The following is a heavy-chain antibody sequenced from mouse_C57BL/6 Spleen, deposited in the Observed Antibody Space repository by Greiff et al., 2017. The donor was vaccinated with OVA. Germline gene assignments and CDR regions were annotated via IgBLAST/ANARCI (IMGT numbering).Heavy chain of an antibody. D-gene: IGHD1-1*01. CDR2: IYPGSGST. CDR1: GYTFTSYW. V-gene: IGHV1-55*01. Sequence: QVQLKESGAELVKPGASVKMSCKASGYTFTSYWITWVKQRPGQGLEWIGDIYPGSGSTNYNEKFKSKATLTVDTSSSTAYMQLSSLTSEESAVYYCARNYGSSYDYFDYWGQGTTLTVSS. J-gene: IGHJ2*01. CDR3: ARNYGSSYDYFDY.